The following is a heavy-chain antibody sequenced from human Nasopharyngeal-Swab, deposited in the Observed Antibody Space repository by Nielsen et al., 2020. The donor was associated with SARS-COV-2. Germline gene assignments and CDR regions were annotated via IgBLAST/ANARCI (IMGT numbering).Heavy chain of an antibody. CDR1: GFTFSSYA. V-gene: IGHV3-30-3*02. CDR3: TKKIGED. Sequence: GGSLRLSCAASGFTFSSYAMHWVRQAPGKGLEWVAVISYDGSNKYYADSVKGRFTISRDNSKNTLYLQMNSLRAEDTAMYYCTKKIGEDWGQGTLVTVSS. J-gene: IGHJ4*02. CDR2: ISYDGSNK.